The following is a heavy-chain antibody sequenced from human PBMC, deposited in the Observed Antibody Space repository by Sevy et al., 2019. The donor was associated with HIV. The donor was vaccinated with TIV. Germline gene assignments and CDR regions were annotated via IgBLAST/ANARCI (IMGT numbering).Heavy chain of an antibody. Sequence: GGSLRLSCVASGFTFRNYGMHWVRQAPGKGLEWVAVIWHDGKNKNYAESVKGRFTIFRDNSKNTLYLEMNSLRVEDTAVFYCARDQGKDAPKEVWGQGTTVTVSS. CDR2: IWHDGKNK. CDR3: ARDQGKDAPKEV. D-gene: IGHD3-10*01. V-gene: IGHV3-33*01. J-gene: IGHJ6*02. CDR1: GFTFRNYG.